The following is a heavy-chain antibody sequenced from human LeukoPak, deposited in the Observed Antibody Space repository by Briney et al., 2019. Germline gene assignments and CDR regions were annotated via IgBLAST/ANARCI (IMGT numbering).Heavy chain of an antibody. V-gene: IGHV3-30*02. J-gene: IGHJ4*02. CDR3: ATKQWLAPPPDS. CDR2: IRYDGITK. Sequence: GGSLRLSCAASGFTFRDYGLHWVRQAPGKGLEWVAFIRYDGITKSYVDSVKGRFTVSRDNADNTMFLQMNSVRDEDTAVYYCATKQWLAPPPDSWGQGTPVTVSS. D-gene: IGHD6-19*01. CDR1: GFTFRDYG.